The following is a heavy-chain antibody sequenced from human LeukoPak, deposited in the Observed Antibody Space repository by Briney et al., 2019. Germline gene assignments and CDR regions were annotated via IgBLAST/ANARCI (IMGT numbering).Heavy chain of an antibody. CDR3: ARDPSMTWYFDL. V-gene: IGHV1-69*04. Sequence: SVKVSCKASGGTFSSYTISWVRQAPGQGLEWMGRIIPILGIANYAQKFQGRVTITADKSTSTAYMELSSLRSEDTAVYSCARDPSMTWYFDLWGRGTLVTVSS. CDR2: IIPILGIA. D-gene: IGHD2-8*01. J-gene: IGHJ2*01. CDR1: GGTFSSYT.